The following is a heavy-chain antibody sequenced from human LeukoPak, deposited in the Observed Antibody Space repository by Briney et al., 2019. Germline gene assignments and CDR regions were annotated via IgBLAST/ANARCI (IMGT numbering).Heavy chain of an antibody. Sequence: PGGSLRLSCAASGFTFSTYWMSWVRQAPGKGLEWVANINRDGSEKYYGYSVKGRFTISRDNAENSLFMQMNSLRADDTAVYYCAKWGPYCNSNYCPALDYWGQGALVTVSS. CDR3: AKWGPYCNSNYCPALDY. CDR1: GFTFSTYW. V-gene: IGHV3-7*01. J-gene: IGHJ4*02. CDR2: INRDGSEK. D-gene: IGHD2/OR15-2a*01.